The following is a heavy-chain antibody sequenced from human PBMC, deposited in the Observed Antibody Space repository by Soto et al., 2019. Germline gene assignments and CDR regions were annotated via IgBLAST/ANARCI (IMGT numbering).Heavy chain of an antibody. D-gene: IGHD3-9*01. CDR3: ARENSYFDWLEGWFDP. V-gene: IGHV3-21*01. CDR1: GFTFSSYS. CDR2: ISSSSSYI. Sequence: NPGGSLRLSCAASGFTFSSYSMNWVRQAPGKGLEWVSSISSSSSYIYYADSVKGRFTISRDNAKNSLYLQMNSLRAEDTAVYYCARENSYFDWLEGWFDPWGQGTLVTVSS. J-gene: IGHJ5*02.